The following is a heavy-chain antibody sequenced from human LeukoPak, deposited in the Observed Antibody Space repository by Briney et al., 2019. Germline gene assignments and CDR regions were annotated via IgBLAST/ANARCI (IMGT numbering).Heavy chain of an antibody. J-gene: IGHJ5*02. V-gene: IGHV3-48*03. CDR3: ARDQNSRGYSYGP. D-gene: IGHD5-18*01. CDR2: ISSSGSTI. CDR1: GFTFSSYE. Sequence: AGSLRLSCAASGFTFSSYEMNWVRQAPGKGLEWVSYISSSGSTIYYADSVKGRFTISRDNAKNSLYLQMNSLRAEDTAAYYCARDQNSRGYSYGPWGQGTLVTVSS.